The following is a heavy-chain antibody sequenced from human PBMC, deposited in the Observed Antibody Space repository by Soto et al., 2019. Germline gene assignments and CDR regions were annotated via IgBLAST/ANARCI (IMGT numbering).Heavy chain of an antibody. CDR2: INHSGST. Sequence: QVQLQQWGAGLLKPSETLSLTCAVYGGSFSGYYWSWIRQPPGKGLEWIGEINHSGSTNYNPSLKSRVTISVDLSKNQFALNLSAVTAADTAVYYCARGRSTTVASDYWCQGTLVTVGS. V-gene: IGHV4-34*01. CDR1: GGSFSGYY. J-gene: IGHJ4*02. D-gene: IGHD4-4*01. CDR3: ARGRSTTVASDY.